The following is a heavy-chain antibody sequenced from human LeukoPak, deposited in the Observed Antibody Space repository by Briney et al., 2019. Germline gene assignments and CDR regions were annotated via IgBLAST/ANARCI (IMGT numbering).Heavy chain of an antibody. D-gene: IGHD2-2*01. CDR1: GHTFNTYG. J-gene: IGHJ6*03. CDR2: INTNTGNP. CDR3: ARGRGYCSSTSCYQYYYYYMDV. V-gene: IGHV7-4-1*02. Sequence: ASVKVSCKASGHTFNTYGISWVRQAPGQGLEWMGWINTNTGNPTYAQGFTGRFVFSLDTSVSTAYLQISSLKAEDTAVYYCARGRGYCSSTSCYQYYYYYMDVWGKGTTVTVSS.